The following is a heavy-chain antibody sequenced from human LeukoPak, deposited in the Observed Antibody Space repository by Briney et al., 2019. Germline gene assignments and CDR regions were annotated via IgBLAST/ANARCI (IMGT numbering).Heavy chain of an antibody. CDR2: IYYSGST. CDR3: ARGGYSYGHPWFDP. CDR1: GGSISSGDYY. V-gene: IGHV4-30-4*01. D-gene: IGHD5-18*01. Sequence: PSETLSLTCTVSGGSISSGDYYWSWIRQPPGKGLEWIGYIYYSGSTYYNPSPKSRVTISVDTSKNQFSLKLSSVTAADTAVYYCARGGYSYGHPWFDPWGQGTLVTVSS. J-gene: IGHJ5*02.